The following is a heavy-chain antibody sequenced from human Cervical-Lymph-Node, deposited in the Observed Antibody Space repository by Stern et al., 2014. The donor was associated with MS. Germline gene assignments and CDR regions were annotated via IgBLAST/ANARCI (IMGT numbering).Heavy chain of an antibody. D-gene: IGHD4-23*01. J-gene: IGHJ4*02. V-gene: IGHV3-21*01. CDR1: GFTFSSYS. CDR3: ARGRGGNYRYYFDY. CDR2: ISSGGSYI. Sequence: EVQLVESGGGLVKPGGSLRLSCAASGFTFSSYSMNWVRQAPGEGLEGVASISSGGSYIYYADSLKGRFTISRDNAKNSLYLQMNSLRAEDTAVYYCARGRGGNYRYYFDYWGQGTLVTVSS.